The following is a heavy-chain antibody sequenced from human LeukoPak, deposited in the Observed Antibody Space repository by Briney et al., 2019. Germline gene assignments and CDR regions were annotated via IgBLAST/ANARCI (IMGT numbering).Heavy chain of an antibody. V-gene: IGHV3-23*01. CDR3: AIDVNWDY. J-gene: IGHJ4*02. CDR1: GFTFRNYA. CDR2: IGNTGHPT. Sequence: PGGSLRLSCSASGFTFRNYAVSWVRQALGKGLEWVSAIGNTGHPTYYADSVKGRFTISRDNSMDTLYLQMNTLRAEDTAMYYCAIDVNWDYWGQGTLVTVSS. D-gene: IGHD1-1*01.